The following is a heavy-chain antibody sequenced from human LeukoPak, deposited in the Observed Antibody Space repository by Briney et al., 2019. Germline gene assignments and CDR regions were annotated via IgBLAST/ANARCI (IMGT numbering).Heavy chain of an antibody. CDR3: ARVGLSYDYGDY. V-gene: IGHV3-64*01. J-gene: IGHJ4*02. CDR2: ISDNGDST. CDR1: GFTFSNYA. Sequence: GGSLRVSCAASGFTFSNYAMHWVRQAPGKGLKYVSGISDNGDSTYYANSVKGRFTISRDNSKNTLYLQMGSLRAEDMAVCYCARVGLSYDYGDYWGQGTLVTVSS. D-gene: IGHD3-16*02.